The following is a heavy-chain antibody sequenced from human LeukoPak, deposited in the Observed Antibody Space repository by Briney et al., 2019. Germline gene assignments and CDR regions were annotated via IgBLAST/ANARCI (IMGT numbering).Heavy chain of an antibody. V-gene: IGHV3-13*04. CDR3: ARGRGWGTFDI. CDR1: GFTLSSYD. Sequence: PGGSLRLSCAASGFTLSSYDMHWVRQGTGKGLEWVSAIGTAGDTCYPGSVKGRFTTSRENAKNSLYLQMNSLRVGDTAVYYCARGRGWGTFDIWGQGTMVTVSS. CDR2: IGTAGDT. J-gene: IGHJ3*02. D-gene: IGHD3-10*01.